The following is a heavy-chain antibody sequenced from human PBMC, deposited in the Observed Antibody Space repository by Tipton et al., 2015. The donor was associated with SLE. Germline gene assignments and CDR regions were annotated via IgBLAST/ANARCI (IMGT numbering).Heavy chain of an antibody. CDR1: GDSISANSYH. CDR3: ARQSHDVPHTAAFDY. Sequence: GLVKPSETLSLICTVSGDSISANSYHWGWVRQPPGKGLEWIGNVYYSGSTYYSASLRSRVTISLDRSKNHFSLTLNSVTAADTAIYYCARQSHDVPHTAAFDYWGQGTLVTVSS. J-gene: IGHJ4*02. CDR2: VYYSGST. D-gene: IGHD1-1*01. V-gene: IGHV4-39*07.